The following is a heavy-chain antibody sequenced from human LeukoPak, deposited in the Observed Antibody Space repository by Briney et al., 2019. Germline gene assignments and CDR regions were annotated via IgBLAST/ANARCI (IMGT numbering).Heavy chain of an antibody. CDR1: GYTFTSYY. CDR2: INPSGGST. D-gene: IGHD3-22*01. CDR3: ARCSYYDSSGYYGAFDI. V-gene: IGHV1-46*01. Sequence: ASVKVSCKASGYTFTSYYMHWVRQAPGQGLEWMGIINPSGGSTSYAQKFQGRVTMTRDTSTSTVYMELSSLRSEDTAVYYCARCSYYDSSGYYGAFDIRGQGTMVTVSS. J-gene: IGHJ3*02.